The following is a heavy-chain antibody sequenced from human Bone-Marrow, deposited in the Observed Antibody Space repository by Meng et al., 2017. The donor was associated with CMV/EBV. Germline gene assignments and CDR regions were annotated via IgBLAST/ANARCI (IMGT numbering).Heavy chain of an antibody. J-gene: IGHJ6*02. D-gene: IGHD3-10*01. Sequence: GESLKISCAASGFTFSSYAMHWVRQAPGKGLEWVAVISYDGSNKYYADSVKGRFTISRDNAKNSLYLQMNSLRAEDTAVYYCARDSVLLWFGELKGYYGMDVWGQGTTVTVSS. CDR1: GFTFSSYA. CDR3: ARDSVLLWFGELKGYYGMDV. CDR2: ISYDGSNK. V-gene: IGHV3-30-3*01.